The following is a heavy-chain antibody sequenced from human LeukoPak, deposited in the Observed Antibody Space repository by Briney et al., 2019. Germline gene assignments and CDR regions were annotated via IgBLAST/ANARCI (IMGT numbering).Heavy chain of an antibody. CDR1: GYTFTGYY. J-gene: IGHJ4*02. CDR2: INPDSGGT. V-gene: IGHV1-2*02. Sequence: ASVKVSCKASGYTFTGYYIHWVRQAPGQGLEWMGWINPDSGGTNYAQKFQGRVTMTRDTSIRTAYMELSRLRSDDTAVYYCARATEQLVFDYWGQGTLVTVSS. CDR3: ARATEQLVFDY. D-gene: IGHD6-13*01.